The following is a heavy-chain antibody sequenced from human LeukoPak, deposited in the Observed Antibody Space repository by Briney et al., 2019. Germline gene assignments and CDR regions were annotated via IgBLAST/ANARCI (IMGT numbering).Heavy chain of an antibody. J-gene: IGHJ4*02. V-gene: IGHV3-30*03. CDR3: ARDPQRSYSGYEIDY. Sequence: GGSPRLSCAASGFIPSSYGIHWVRQAPGKGLEWVAVISHDGSNKKYADSVKDRFGISRDNSKNTLFLQMNSLRPEDTAVYYCARDPQRSYSGYEIDYWGQGTLVTVSS. D-gene: IGHD5-12*01. CDR2: ISHDGSNK. CDR1: GFIPSSYG.